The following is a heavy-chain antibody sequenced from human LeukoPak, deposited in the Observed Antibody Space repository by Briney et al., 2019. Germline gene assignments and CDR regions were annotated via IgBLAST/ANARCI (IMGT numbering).Heavy chain of an antibody. CDR2: IYYSGST. CDR3: ARGYCSSTSCYTNWFDP. Sequence: SETLSLTCTVSGGSISSYYWSWIRQPAGKGLEWIGYIYYSGSTYYNPSLKSRVTISVDTSKNQFSLKLSSVTAADTAVYYCARGYCSSTSCYTNWFDPWGQGTLVTVSS. J-gene: IGHJ5*02. V-gene: IGHV4-59*06. D-gene: IGHD2-2*02. CDR1: GGSISSYY.